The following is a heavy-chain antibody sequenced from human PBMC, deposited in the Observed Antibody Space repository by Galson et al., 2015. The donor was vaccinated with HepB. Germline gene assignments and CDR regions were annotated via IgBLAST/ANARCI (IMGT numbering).Heavy chain of an antibody. CDR3: ARVADSDYVDHSHFDY. J-gene: IGHJ4*02. CDR2: ISSSTIYT. Sequence: SLRLPCAASGFTFSDYYMSWLRQAPGKGLEWLSYISSSTIYTNYADSVKGRFPISRDTVKNSMYLQMNRLRAEDTAVYYCARVADSDYVDHSHFDYWGQGTLVTVSS. CDR1: GFTFSDYY. V-gene: IGHV3-11*06. D-gene: IGHD4-17*01.